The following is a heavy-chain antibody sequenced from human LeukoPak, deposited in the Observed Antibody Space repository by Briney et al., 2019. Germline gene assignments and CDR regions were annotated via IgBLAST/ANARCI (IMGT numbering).Heavy chain of an antibody. Sequence: PGRSLKLSCAASGFPLSDSSIHWLRQASGRGLEGVGSMEKELNGYAPAYAASVRGRFTISRDDSQNTAYLQMDSLKTEDTALYYCTRDSGTYNWLDPWGQGTLVTVSS. V-gene: IGHV3-73*01. J-gene: IGHJ5*02. CDR1: GFPLSDSS. D-gene: IGHD1-26*01. CDR2: MEKELNGYAP. CDR3: TRDSGTYNWLDP.